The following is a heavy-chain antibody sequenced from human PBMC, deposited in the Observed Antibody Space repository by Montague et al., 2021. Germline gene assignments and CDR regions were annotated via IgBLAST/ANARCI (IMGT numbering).Heavy chain of an antibody. Sequence: SETLSLTCTVSGGSISSSTHYWGWIRQTPGKGLDWIGSIFRNGDSFYNPSLKSPVIISVDTSKNQFSLKLSSVTAADTAVYYGVVTPSLYYHGMDVWGQGTTVTVSS. J-gene: IGHJ6*02. V-gene: IGHV4-39*01. D-gene: IGHD4-23*01. CDR3: VVTPSLYYHGMDV. CDR2: IFRNGDS. CDR1: GGSISSSTHY.